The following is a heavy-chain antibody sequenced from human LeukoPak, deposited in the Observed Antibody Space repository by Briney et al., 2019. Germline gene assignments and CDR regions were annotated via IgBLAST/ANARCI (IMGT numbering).Heavy chain of an antibody. V-gene: IGHV3-7*01. Sequence: RSLRLSSAASLFTFSSEAMSSVRQAPGKGLEWVANRNQDGSEKYYVDSVKGRFNISRDNANNSLYVKMNSLRAEDTGVYYCERDSRRSFDYWGQGTLVTVSS. D-gene: IGHD1-14*01. CDR2: RNQDGSEK. CDR3: ERDSRRSFDY. CDR1: LFTFSSEA. J-gene: IGHJ4*02.